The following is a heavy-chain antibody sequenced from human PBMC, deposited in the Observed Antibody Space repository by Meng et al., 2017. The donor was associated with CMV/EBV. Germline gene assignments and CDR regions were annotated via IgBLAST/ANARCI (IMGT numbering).Heavy chain of an antibody. CDR2: ISSTSSYI. V-gene: IGHV3-21*01. CDR3: ARAPPDADFDY. CDR1: GFAFRTYS. Sequence: VQLVESGGGLVKPGGSLRLSCVASGFAFRTYSMSWVRQVPGKGLEWISSISSTSSYIYYADSLKGRFTVSRDNAKNSLYLQVSSLRADDTAVYYCARAPPDADFDYWGQGTLVTVSS. J-gene: IGHJ4*02.